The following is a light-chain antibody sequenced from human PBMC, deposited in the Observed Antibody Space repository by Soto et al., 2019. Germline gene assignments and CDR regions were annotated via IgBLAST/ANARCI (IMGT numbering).Light chain of an antibody. CDR1: QSVSSN. J-gene: IGKJ2*01. V-gene: IGKV3-15*01. CDR3: QQYGNSPKYT. Sequence: EIVMTQSPATLSVSPGERATLSCRASQSVSSNLAWYQQKPGQAPRLLIYGASTRATGIPARFSGSGSGTEFTLTISSLQSVDFAVYYCQQYGNSPKYTFGQGTKLEI. CDR2: GAS.